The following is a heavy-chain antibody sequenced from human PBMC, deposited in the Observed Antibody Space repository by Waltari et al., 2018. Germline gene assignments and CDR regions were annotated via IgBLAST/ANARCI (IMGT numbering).Heavy chain of an antibody. CDR3: ARVVGYSSSSGIFDY. J-gene: IGHJ4*02. CDR2: IIPIFGTA. V-gene: IGHV1-69*01. D-gene: IGHD6-6*01. CDR1: GYTFTDYY. Sequence: QVQLVQSGAEVKKPGASVKVSCKASGYTFTDYYMHWVRQAPGQGLEWMGGIIPIFGTANYAQKFQGRVTITADESTSTAYMELSSLRSEDTAVYYCARVVGYSSSSGIFDYWGQGTLVTVSS.